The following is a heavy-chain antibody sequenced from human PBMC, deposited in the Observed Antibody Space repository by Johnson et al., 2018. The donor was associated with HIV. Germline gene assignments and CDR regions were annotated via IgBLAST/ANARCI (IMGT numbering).Heavy chain of an antibody. CDR1: GFTFSNYW. Sequence: EVQLVESGGGLVQPGGSLRLSCATSGFTFSNYWMNWVRQAPGKGLEWVANINQDGSEKYYMDSVKGRLTISRDNAKNSLYLQMNSLRAEDTAVYYCARAKSTVVLHDAFDIWGQGTMVTVSS. CDR2: INQDGSEK. D-gene: IGHD4-23*01. V-gene: IGHV3-7*01. J-gene: IGHJ3*02. CDR3: ARAKSTVVLHDAFDI.